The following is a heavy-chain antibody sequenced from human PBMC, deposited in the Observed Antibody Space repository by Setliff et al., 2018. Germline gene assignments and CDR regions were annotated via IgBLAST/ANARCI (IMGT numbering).Heavy chain of an antibody. V-gene: IGHV1-69*06. CDR1: VGTFSSYA. CDR2: IIPIFGTA. D-gene: IGHD3-3*01. Sequence: PSVKVSCKASVGTFSSYAISWVRQAPGQGLEWMGRIIPIFGTANYAQKFQGRVTITADKSTSTAYMELSSLRSEDTAVYYCARGRHPPWSGYPYYYMDVWGKGTTVTVSS. CDR3: ARGRHPPWSGYPYYYMDV. J-gene: IGHJ6*03.